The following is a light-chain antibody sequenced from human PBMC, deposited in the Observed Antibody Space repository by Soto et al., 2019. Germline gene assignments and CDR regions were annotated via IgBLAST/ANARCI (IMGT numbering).Light chain of an antibody. CDR2: DVS. Sequence: QSALTQPRSVSGSPGQSVTISCTGTSNNVGDYKYVSWYQQHPGEAPKVMIYDVSKRPSGVPDRFSGSKSGKTASMTISGVQAEDEADYYCCSYAGSYVFGTGTKVTVL. CDR1: SNNVGDYKY. CDR3: CSYAGSYV. J-gene: IGLJ1*01. V-gene: IGLV2-11*01.